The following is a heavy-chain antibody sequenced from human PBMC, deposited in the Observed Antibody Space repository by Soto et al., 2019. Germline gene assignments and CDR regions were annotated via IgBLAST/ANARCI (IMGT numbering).Heavy chain of an antibody. J-gene: IGHJ3*02. Sequence: PGGSLRLSCAASGFTFSSYGMHWVRQAPGKGLEWVALIWFDGSDKYYTESMKGRFTISRDNSKSTLYLQMNSLRAEDTALYYCARLYCSATSCYSVGAFDIRGPGTMVTVSS. CDR1: GFTFSSYG. CDR2: IWFDGSDK. V-gene: IGHV3-33*01. CDR3: ARLYCSATSCYSVGAFDI. D-gene: IGHD2-2*01.